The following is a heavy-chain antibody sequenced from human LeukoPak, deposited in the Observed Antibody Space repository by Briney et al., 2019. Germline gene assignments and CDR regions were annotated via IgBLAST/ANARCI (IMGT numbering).Heavy chain of an antibody. CDR3: ARLPITVFGMIIIGGDY. D-gene: IGHD3-3*01. CDR2: ISAYNGNT. Sequence: ASVKVSCKASGYTFTSYGISWVRQAPGQGLEWMGWISAYNGNTNYAQKLQGRVTMTTDTSTSTAYMELRSLRSDDTAVYYCARLPITVFGMIIIGGDYWGQGTLVTVSS. J-gene: IGHJ4*02. CDR1: GYTFTSYG. V-gene: IGHV1-18*01.